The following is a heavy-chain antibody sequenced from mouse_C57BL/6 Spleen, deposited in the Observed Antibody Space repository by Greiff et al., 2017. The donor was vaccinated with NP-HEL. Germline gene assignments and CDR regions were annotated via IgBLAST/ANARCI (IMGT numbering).Heavy chain of an antibody. D-gene: IGHD2-12*01. CDR2: IYPRSGNT. J-gene: IGHJ2*01. CDR3: APRYDGENFDY. Sequence: VQLQQSGAELARPGASVKLSCTASGYTFTSYGISWVKQRTGQGLEWIGEIYPRSGNTYYNEKFKGKATLTADKSSSTAYMELRSLTSEDSAVYFCAPRYDGENFDYWGQGTTLTVSS. V-gene: IGHV1-81*01. CDR1: GYTFTSYG.